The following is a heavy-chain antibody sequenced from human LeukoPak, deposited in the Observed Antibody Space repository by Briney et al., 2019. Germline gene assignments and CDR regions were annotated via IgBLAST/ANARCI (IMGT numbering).Heavy chain of an antibody. J-gene: IGHJ4*02. D-gene: IGHD6-13*01. CDR1: GFTFSSYE. Sequence: GGSLRFPCAVSGFTFSSYELNWVRQAPGKGLEWVSYTSSSGRTIYYADSVRGRFTISRDNAKNSLYLQMNSLRVEDTAVYYCAKRAIAEGFEYGGRGTLVTVSS. CDR2: TSSSGRTI. V-gene: IGHV3-48*03. CDR3: AKRAIAEGFEY.